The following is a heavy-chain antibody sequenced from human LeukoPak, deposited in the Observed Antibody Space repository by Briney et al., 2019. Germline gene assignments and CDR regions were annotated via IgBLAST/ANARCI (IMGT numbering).Heavy chain of an antibody. CDR2: ISSPSSTI. Sequence: GGSLRLSCAASGFTFSGYSMNWVRQAPGKGLEWLSYISSPSSTIYYADSVRGRFTISRDNAKNSLYLQMNSLRAEDAAIYYCARAYLLPSIPYWYFDLWGRRTLVTVSS. V-gene: IGHV3-48*04. CDR1: GFTFSGYS. J-gene: IGHJ2*01. D-gene: IGHD2-21*01. CDR3: ARAYLLPSIPYWYFDL.